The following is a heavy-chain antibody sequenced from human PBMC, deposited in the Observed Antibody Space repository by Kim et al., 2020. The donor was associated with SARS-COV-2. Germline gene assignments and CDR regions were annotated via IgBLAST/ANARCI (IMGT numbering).Heavy chain of an antibody. V-gene: IGHV3-48*03. Sequence: GGSLRLSCTASGFMFSSYEMNWVRQAPGKGLEWISYISGSGSARYYADSVKGRFTISRDNAKYSVYLQMNSLRAEDSAVYYCTRDSGGVCHWLCPWGQG. CDR1: GFMFSSYE. J-gene: IGHJ5*02. CDR2: ISGSGSAR. CDR3: TRDSGGVCHWLCP. D-gene: IGHD2-8*01.